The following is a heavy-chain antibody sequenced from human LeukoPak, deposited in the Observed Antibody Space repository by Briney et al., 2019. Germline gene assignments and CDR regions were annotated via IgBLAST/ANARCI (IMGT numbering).Heavy chain of an antibody. CDR2: INSDNDGSRT. CDR1: GFTVSSYW. CDR3: VRDFSSGYYATGLNY. V-gene: IGHV3-74*01. Sequence: GGSLRLSCAASGFTVSSYWMLWVRQAPGKGLVWVSRINSDNDGSRTNYADSVKGRFTISRDKAKNTLYLQMNSLRVEDTAVYYCVRDFSSGYYATGLNYWGQGTPVTVSS. D-gene: IGHD3-22*01. J-gene: IGHJ4*02.